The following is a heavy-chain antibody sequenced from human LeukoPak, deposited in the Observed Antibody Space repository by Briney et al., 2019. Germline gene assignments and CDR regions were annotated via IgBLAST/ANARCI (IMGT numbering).Heavy chain of an antibody. V-gene: IGHV3-23*01. J-gene: IGHJ4*02. D-gene: IGHD3-16*02. CDR2: ISGSGGST. CDR1: GFTFSSYA. Sequence: GGSLRLSCAASGFTFSSYAMSWVRQAPGKGLEWVSAISGSGGSTYYADSVKGRFTISRDNSKNTLYLQMNSLRAEDTAVYYCAEDRYRDDYVWGSYRFSGYPFDYWGQGTLVTVSS. CDR3: AEDRYRDDYVWGSYRFSGYPFDY.